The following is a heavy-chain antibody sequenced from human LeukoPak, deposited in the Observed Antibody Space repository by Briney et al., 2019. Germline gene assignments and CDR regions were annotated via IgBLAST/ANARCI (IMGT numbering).Heavy chain of an antibody. CDR3: ARKGRLGCSSTRCYFRPQYNWFDP. D-gene: IGHD2-2*01. CDR1: GGSFSGYY. CDR2: INHSGST. Sequence: PSETLSLTCAVYGGSFSGYYWSWIRQPPGKGLEWIGEINHSGSTNYNPSLKSRVTISVDTSKNQFSLKLSSVTAADTAVYYCARKGRLGCSSTRCYFRPQYNWFDPWGQGTLVTVSS. J-gene: IGHJ5*02. V-gene: IGHV4-34*01.